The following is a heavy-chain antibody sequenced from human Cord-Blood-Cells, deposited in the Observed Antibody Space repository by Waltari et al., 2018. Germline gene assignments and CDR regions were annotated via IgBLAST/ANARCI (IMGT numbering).Heavy chain of an antibody. CDR1: GGSIRSSNW. CDR3: ASYDSSGYYFDY. J-gene: IGHJ4*02. CDR2: IYHSGST. V-gene: IGHV4-4*02. Sequence: QVQLQESGPGLVKPSGTLSLTCAVSGGSIRSSNWRSWVRQPPGKGREWIGEIYHSGSTNYNPSLKRRVTISVDKSKNQFSLKLSSVTAADTAVYYCASYDSSGYYFDYWGQGTLVTVSS. D-gene: IGHD3-22*01.